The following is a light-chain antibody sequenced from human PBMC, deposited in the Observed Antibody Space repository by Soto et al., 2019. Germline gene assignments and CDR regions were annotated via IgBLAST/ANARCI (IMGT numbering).Light chain of an antibody. V-gene: IGKV2-28*01. Sequence: DIMMTQSPLSLPVTPEEPASISCRSSQSLLHSNGYSYVDWYLQKPGQSPQLLIYLASNRASGVPDRFSGSGSGTDFTLKISRVEAEDVGVYYCMQALQTWTFGQGTKVEIK. CDR2: LAS. J-gene: IGKJ1*01. CDR3: MQALQTWT. CDR1: QSLLHSNGYSY.